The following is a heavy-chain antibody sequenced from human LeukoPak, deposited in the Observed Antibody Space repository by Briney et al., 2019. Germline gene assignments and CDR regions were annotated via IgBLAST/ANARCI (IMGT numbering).Heavy chain of an antibody. CDR2: INGDGGST. D-gene: IGHD3-16*01. Sequence: QPGGSLRLSCVASGFTFSSYWIHWVRHAPGKGLVWVSRINGDGGSTDYADSVKGRFTISRDNAKNTLYLQMNSLRAEDTAVYYCVRGGVDYWGQGTLVTVSS. V-gene: IGHV3-74*01. CDR3: VRGGVDY. J-gene: IGHJ4*02. CDR1: GFTFSSYW.